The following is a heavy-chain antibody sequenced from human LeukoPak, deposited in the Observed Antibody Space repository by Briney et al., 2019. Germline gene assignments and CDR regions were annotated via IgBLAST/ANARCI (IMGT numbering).Heavy chain of an antibody. CDR3: ARGVAVAGTGLIFWFDP. CDR2: INHSGNT. Sequence: SETLSLTCAVYGGSFSGYYWSWIRQPPGKGLEWIGEINHSGNTNSNPSLKSRVTMSVDTSKNQFSLRLSFVTAADTAVYYCARGVAVAGTGLIFWFDPWGQGTLVTVSS. CDR1: GGSFSGYY. D-gene: IGHD6-19*01. V-gene: IGHV4-34*01. J-gene: IGHJ5*02.